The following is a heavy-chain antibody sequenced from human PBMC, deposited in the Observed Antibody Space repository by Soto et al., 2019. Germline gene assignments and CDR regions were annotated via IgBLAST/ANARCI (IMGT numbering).Heavy chain of an antibody. CDR2: TYYRSRWSS. CDR3: ARRRAVGGSNWFDP. J-gene: IGHJ5*02. V-gene: IGHV6-1*01. Sequence: PSQTLSLTCAISGDNISSNSAAWNWIRQSPSRGLEWLGRTYYRSRWSSDYAESVKGRITINPDTSKNQFSLLLNSVTPEDTAVYFCARRRAVGGSNWFDPWGQGTQVTVSS. CDR1: GDNISSNSAA. D-gene: IGHD6-19*01.